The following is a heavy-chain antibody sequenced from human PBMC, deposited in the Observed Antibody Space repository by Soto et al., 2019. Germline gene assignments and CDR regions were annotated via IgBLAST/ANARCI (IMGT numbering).Heavy chain of an antibody. V-gene: IGHV3-30*18. CDR2: ISYDGSNK. CDR3: AKDGYYYYMDV. J-gene: IGHJ6*03. CDR1: GFTFSSYG. Sequence: PGGSLILSCAASGFTFSSYGMHWVRQAPGKGLEWVAVISYDGSNKYYADSVKGRFTISRDNSKNTLYLQMNSLRAEDTAVYYCAKDGYYYYMDVWGKGTTVTVSS.